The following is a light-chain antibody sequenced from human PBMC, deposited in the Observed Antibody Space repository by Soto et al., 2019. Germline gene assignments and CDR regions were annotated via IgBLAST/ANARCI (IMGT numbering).Light chain of an antibody. Sequence: EIVLTQSPATLSLSPGERATLSCRASQSVSSYLAWYQQKPGQAPRLLIYDASNRATGIPARFSGSGPGTDFTLTISSLEPEDFAVYYCQQRSNWSTFGQGTKVEIK. V-gene: IGKV3D-11*02. CDR1: QSVSSY. CDR2: DAS. J-gene: IGKJ1*01. CDR3: QQRSNWST.